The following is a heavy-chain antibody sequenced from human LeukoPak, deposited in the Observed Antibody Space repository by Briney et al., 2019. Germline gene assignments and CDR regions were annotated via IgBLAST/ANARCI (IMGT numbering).Heavy chain of an antibody. Sequence: GGSLRLSCAASGYTFSSYSMNWVRQAPGKGLEWVSSISSSSSYIYYADSVKGRFTISRDNAKNSLYLQMNSLRAEDTAVYYCARAAVAGLDYWGQGTLVTVSS. V-gene: IGHV3-21*01. CDR1: GYTFSSYS. CDR3: ARAAVAGLDY. J-gene: IGHJ4*02. CDR2: ISSSSSYI. D-gene: IGHD6-19*01.